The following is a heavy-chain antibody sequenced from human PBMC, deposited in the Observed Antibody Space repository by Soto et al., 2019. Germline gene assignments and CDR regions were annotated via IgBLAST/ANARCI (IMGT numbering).Heavy chain of an antibody. Sequence: PGGSLRLSCAASGFICSSYDMSWVRQAPGKGLEWVSTILVGGSTHYEDSVKGRFTISRDTSRNMVYLQMNSLTAGDTAMYYCAKATATGGGAFDIRGQGTMVTVSS. D-gene: IGHD2-8*02. J-gene: IGHJ3*02. CDR3: AKATATGGGAFDI. CDR1: GFICSSYD. CDR2: ILVGGST. V-gene: IGHV3-23*01.